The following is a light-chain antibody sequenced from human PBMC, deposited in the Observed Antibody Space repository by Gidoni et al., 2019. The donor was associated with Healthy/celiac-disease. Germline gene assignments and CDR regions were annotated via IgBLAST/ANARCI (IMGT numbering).Light chain of an antibody. CDR1: SSNIGSNP. J-gene: IGLJ1*01. CDR3: AAWDDSLNGYV. CDR2: RNN. V-gene: IGLV1-44*01. Sequence: QSVLTQPPSASGTPGQSVTISCSGSSSNIGSNPVNWYQQLPGTAPNLLIYRNNQRPSGVPDRFSGSKSGTSASLAISGLQSEDEADYYCAAWDDSLNGYVFGTGTKVTVL.